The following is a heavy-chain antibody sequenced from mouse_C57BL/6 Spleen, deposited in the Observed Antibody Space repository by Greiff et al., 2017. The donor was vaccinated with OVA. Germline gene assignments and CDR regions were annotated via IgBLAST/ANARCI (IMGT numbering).Heavy chain of an antibody. Sequence: QVHVKQSGAELVKPGASVKLSCKASGYTFTSYWMHWVKQRPGQGLEWIGMIHPNSGSTNYNEKFKSKATLTVDKSSSTAYMQLSSLTSEDSAVYYCARRYYGSSYVGWYFDVWGTGTTVTVSS. D-gene: IGHD1-1*01. CDR1: GYTFTSYW. V-gene: IGHV1-64*01. CDR2: IHPNSGST. CDR3: ARRYYGSSYVGWYFDV. J-gene: IGHJ1*03.